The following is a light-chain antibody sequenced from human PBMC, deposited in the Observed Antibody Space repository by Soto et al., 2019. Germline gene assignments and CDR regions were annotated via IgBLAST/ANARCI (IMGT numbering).Light chain of an antibody. Sequence: QSALTQPASVSGSPGQSITISCTGTSSDVGGYNFVSWYQQHPGKAPKVMIYDVSNRPSGVSNRFSGFKSGNTASLTISGLQVEDEADYYCSSYTSGSTRVVFGGGTKLTVL. CDR2: DVS. V-gene: IGLV2-14*03. CDR3: SSYTSGSTRVV. J-gene: IGLJ2*01. CDR1: SSDVGGYNF.